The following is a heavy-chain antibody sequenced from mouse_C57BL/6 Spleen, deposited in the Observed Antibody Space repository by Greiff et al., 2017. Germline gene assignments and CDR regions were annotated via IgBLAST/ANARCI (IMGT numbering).Heavy chain of an antibody. CDR3: ARDEGDPAWFAY. Sequence: EVMLVESGGGLVKPGGSLKLSCAASGFTFSSYAMSWVRQTPEKRLEWVATISDGGSYTYYPDNVKGRFTISRDNAKNNLYLQMSHLKSEDTAMYYCARDEGDPAWFAYWGQGTLVTVSA. V-gene: IGHV5-4*01. CDR2: ISDGGSYT. J-gene: IGHJ3*01. CDR1: GFTFSSYA.